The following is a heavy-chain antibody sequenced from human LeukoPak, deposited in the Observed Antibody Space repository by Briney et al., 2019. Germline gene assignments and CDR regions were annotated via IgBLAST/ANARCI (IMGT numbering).Heavy chain of an antibody. CDR2: ISGSGGST. CDR3: AKVSLGGNNYYDSSGQVDY. D-gene: IGHD3-22*01. J-gene: IGHJ4*02. Sequence: GGSLRLSCVASGFTFSRYWMSWVRQAPGKGLEWVSAISGSGGSTYYADSVKGRFTISRDNSKNTLYLQMNSLRAEDTAVYYCAKVSLGGNNYYDSSGQVDYWGQGTLVTVSS. CDR1: GFTFSRYW. V-gene: IGHV3-23*01.